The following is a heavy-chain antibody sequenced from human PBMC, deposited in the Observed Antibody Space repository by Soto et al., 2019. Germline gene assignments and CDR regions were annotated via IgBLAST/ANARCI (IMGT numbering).Heavy chain of an antibody. V-gene: IGHV4-59*01. D-gene: IGHD1-26*01. CDR2: IYYSGST. J-gene: IGHJ4*02. CDR1: GGSISSYY. Sequence: PSETLSLTCTVSGGSISSYYWSWIRQPPGKGLEWIGYIYYSGSTNYNPSLKSRVTISVDTSKNQFSLKLSSVTAADTAVDYCARDRYSGGAFDYWGQGTLVTVS. CDR3: ARDRYSGGAFDY.